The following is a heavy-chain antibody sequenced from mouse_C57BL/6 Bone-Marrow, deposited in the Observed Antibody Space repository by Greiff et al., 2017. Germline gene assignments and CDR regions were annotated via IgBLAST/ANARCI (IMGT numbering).Heavy chain of an antibody. CDR3: ARHASAMDY. J-gene: IGHJ4*01. Sequence: EVQLVESGGDLVKPGGSLKLSCAASGFTFSSYGMAWVRQTPDKRLEWVATISSGGSYTYYPDSVKGRFTISRDNAKNTLYLQMSSLRSEDAAMYYGARHASAMDYWGQGTSVTVSS. D-gene: IGHD6-1*01. V-gene: IGHV5-6*01. CDR1: GFTFSSYG. CDR2: ISSGGSYT.